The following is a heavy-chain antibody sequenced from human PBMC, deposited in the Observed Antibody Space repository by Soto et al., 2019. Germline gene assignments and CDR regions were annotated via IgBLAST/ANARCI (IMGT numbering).Heavy chain of an antibody. D-gene: IGHD6-6*01. CDR3: ARVKWLAARPKEDWFDP. V-gene: IGHV3-48*03. Sequence: GGSLRLSCAASGFTFSSYEMNWVRQAPGKGLEWVSYISSSGSTIYYADSVKGRFTTSRDNAKNSLYLQMNSLRAEDTAVYYCARVKWLAARPKEDWFDPWGQGTLVTVSS. J-gene: IGHJ5*02. CDR2: ISSSGSTI. CDR1: GFTFSSYE.